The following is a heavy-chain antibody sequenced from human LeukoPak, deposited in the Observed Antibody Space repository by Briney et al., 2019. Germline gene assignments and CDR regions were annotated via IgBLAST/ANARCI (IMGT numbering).Heavy chain of an antibody. CDR1: GYTFTSYD. CDR2: MNPNSGNT. J-gene: IGHJ6*02. Sequence: ASVKVSCKASGYTFTSYDINWVRQATGQGLEWMGWMNPNSGNTGYAQKFQGRVTMTGNTSISTAYMELSSLRSEDTAVYYCARVQRKLYYDFWSGYYGDGMDVWGQGTTVTVSS. D-gene: IGHD3-3*01. CDR3: ARVQRKLYYDFWSGYYGDGMDV. V-gene: IGHV1-8*01.